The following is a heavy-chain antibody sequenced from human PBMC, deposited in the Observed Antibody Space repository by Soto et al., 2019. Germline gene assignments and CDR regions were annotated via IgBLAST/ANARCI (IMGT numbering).Heavy chain of an antibody. CDR1: GDSIKSGGYY. CDR3: ARGLVVVFSGTEDVINSHFAS. V-gene: IGHV4-31*03. CDR2: IYNSGTT. J-gene: IGHJ4*02. D-gene: IGHD6-13*01. Sequence: SETLSLTCTVSGDSIKSGGYYWSWICQHPGKGLEWISFIYNSGTTYYNPSLMSRVLTSIDKSQNQFSLKLSSVTAADTAVYFCARGLVVVFSGTEDVINSHFASWGRGALVTVSS.